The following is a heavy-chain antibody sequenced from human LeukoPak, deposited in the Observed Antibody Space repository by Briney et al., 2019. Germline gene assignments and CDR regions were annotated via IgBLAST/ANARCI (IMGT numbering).Heavy chain of an antibody. CDR3: ARRGTTVTSTYYYYYYMDV. CDR2: MNPDSGNT. J-gene: IGHJ6*03. CDR1: GYTFTSYD. Sequence: ASVKVSCKASGYTFTSYDINWVRQATGQGLEWMGWMNPDSGNTGYAQKFQGRVTMTRNTSISTAYMELSSLRSEDTAVYYCARRGTTVTSTYYYYYYMDVWGKGTTVTISS. D-gene: IGHD4-17*01. V-gene: IGHV1-8*01.